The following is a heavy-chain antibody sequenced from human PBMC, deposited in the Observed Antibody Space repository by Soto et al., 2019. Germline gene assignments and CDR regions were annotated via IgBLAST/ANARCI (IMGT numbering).Heavy chain of an antibody. CDR1: GFPFSSYS. CDR3: ERDGYSSGWYSNSWPHGMDV. Sequence: PGGSVRLSCAASGFPFSSYSMNWVRQSPGKGLEWVSYISSSSSTIYYADSVKGRFTISRDNAKNSLYLQMNSLRDEDTAVYYCERDGYSSGWYSNSWPHGMDVSGQGNTVTVSS. CDR2: ISSSSSTI. D-gene: IGHD6-19*01. J-gene: IGHJ6*02. V-gene: IGHV3-48*02.